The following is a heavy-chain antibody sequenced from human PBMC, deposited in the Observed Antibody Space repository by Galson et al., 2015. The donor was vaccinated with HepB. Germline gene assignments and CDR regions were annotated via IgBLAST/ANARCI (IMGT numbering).Heavy chain of an antibody. V-gene: IGHV3-23*01. CDR2: ISGSGGST. CDR1: GFTFSSYA. Sequence: SLRLSCAASGFTFSSYAMSWVRQAPGKGLEWVSAISGSGGSTYYADSVKGRFTISRDNSKNTLYLQMNSLRAEDTAVYYCAKGNYDSSGWEPYDAFDIWGQGTMVTVSS. J-gene: IGHJ3*02. CDR3: AKGNYDSSGWEPYDAFDI. D-gene: IGHD3-22*01.